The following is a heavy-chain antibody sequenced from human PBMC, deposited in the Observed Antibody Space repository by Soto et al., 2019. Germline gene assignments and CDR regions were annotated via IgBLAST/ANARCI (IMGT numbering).Heavy chain of an antibody. D-gene: IGHD3-22*01. J-gene: IGHJ4*02. Sequence: TSETLSLTCTVSGGSISSYYWSWIRQPPGKGLEWIGYIYYSGSTNYNPSLKSRVTISVDTSKNQFSLKLSSVTAADTAVYYCARVGRNYDSSGYYFDYWGQGTLVTVSS. CDR1: GGSISSYY. CDR3: ARVGRNYDSSGYYFDY. CDR2: IYYSGST. V-gene: IGHV4-59*01.